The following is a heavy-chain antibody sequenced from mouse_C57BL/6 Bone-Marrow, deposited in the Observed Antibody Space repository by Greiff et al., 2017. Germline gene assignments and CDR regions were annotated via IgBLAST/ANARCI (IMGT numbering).Heavy chain of an antibody. Sequence: QVKLQQPGAELVKPGASVKLSCKASGYTFTSYWMHWVKQRTGRGLEWLGRIDPNSGGTKYNEKFKSKATLTVDKPSRAAYMQLSSLTSYDSAVYYCAREGVWYAMDYWGQGTSVTVSS. V-gene: IGHV1-72*01. CDR2: IDPNSGGT. CDR1: GYTFTSYW. CDR3: AREGVWYAMDY. J-gene: IGHJ4*01.